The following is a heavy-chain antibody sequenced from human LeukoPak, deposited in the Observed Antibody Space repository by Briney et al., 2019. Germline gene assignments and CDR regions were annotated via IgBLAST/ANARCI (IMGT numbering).Heavy chain of an antibody. Sequence: GASVKVSCKASGGTFSSYAISWVRQAPGQGLEWMGRIIPILRIANYAQKFQGRVTITADKSTSTAYMELSSLRSEDTAVYYCARGAVAGTVVDYFDYWGQGTLVTVSS. CDR3: ARGAVAGTVVDYFDY. J-gene: IGHJ4*02. CDR2: IIPILRIA. CDR1: GGTFSSYA. D-gene: IGHD6-19*01. V-gene: IGHV1-69*04.